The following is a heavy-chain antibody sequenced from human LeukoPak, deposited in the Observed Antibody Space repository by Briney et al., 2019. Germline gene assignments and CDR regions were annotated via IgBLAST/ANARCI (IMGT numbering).Heavy chain of an antibody. CDR2: ISSSSSYI. D-gene: IGHD3-16*02. V-gene: IGHV3-21*01. CDR1: GFTFSSYS. CDR3: ARDRHLYYDYVWGSYRHFDY. Sequence: SGGSLRLSCAAPGFTFSSYSMTWVRQAPGKGLEWVSSISSSSSYIYYADSVKGRFTISRDNAKNSLYLQMNSLRAEDTAVYYCARDRHLYYDYVWGSYRHFDYWGQGTLVTVSS. J-gene: IGHJ4*02.